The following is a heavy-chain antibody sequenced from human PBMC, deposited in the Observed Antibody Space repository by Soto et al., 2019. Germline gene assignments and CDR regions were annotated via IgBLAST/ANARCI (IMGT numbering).Heavy chain of an antibody. CDR3: VREFVRDFHNWFDL. J-gene: IGHJ5*02. V-gene: IGHV3-48*03. D-gene: IGHD2-21*02. Sequence: GGSLRLSCAVSGFTFSNFEMNWVRQEPGKGLEWVSYISSGGNTMYYADSGKGRFTISRDNAKNSLYLEMNSQRAEDTAVYYCVREFVRDFHNWFDLWGQGTLVTVSS. CDR1: GFTFSNFE. CDR2: ISSGGNTM.